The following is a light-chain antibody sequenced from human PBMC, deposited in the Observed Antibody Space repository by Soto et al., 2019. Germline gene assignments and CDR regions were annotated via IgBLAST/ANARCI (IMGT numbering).Light chain of an antibody. CDR2: GAS. CDR3: QQSYSTLWT. J-gene: IGKJ1*01. CDR1: QGLGVW. Sequence: DIQMTQSPSSVSASVGDRVTITCRASQGLGVWLGWYQQKPGKAPQLLIFGASGLQSGVPSRFSGSGSGTDFTLTITSLQPEDFATYYCQQSYSTLWTFGQGTKVDIK. V-gene: IGKV1-12*01.